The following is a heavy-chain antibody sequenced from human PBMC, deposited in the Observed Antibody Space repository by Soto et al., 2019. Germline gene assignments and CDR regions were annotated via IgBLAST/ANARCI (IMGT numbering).Heavy chain of an antibody. CDR1: GGSISGGGYS. J-gene: IGHJ4*02. CDR2: ISHSGST. CDR3: ARGYSYGDFGEASFDF. Sequence: QLQLQESGSGLVRPSQTLSLTCAVSGGSISGGGYSWSWIRQPPGKGLEWIGYISHSGSTYYSPSLERRVTISVDSSKDAFSLRLNSVTAADTDVYYCARGYSYGDFGEASFDFWGQGALVTVSS. V-gene: IGHV4-30-2*01. D-gene: IGHD4-17*01.